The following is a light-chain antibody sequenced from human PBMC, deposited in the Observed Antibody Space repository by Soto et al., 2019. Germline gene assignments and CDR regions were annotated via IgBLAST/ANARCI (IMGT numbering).Light chain of an antibody. J-gene: IGLJ1*01. Sequence: QSVLTQPPSASGSPGQSVTISCTGTSSDVGGYNYVSWYQQHPGKAPKLMIYEVNKRPSGVPDRFSGSKSGNTASLTVSGLQAEDEADYYCKSYEGRNIYVFGTGTKVTVL. CDR1: SSDVGGYNY. CDR3: KSYEGRNIYV. V-gene: IGLV2-8*01. CDR2: EVN.